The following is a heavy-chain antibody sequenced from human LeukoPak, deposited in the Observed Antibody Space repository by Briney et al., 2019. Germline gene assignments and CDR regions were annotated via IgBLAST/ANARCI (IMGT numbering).Heavy chain of an antibody. CDR1: GYTFTSYA. D-gene: IGHD5-18*01. CDR3: ARGVDTAMEANWFDP. CDR2: INTNTGNP. Sequence: ASVKLSCKASGYTFTSYAMNWVRQAPGQRLEWMGWINTNTGNPTYAQGFTGRFVFSLDTSVSTAYLQISSLKAEDTAVYYCARGVDTAMEANWFDPWGQGTLVTVSS. J-gene: IGHJ5*02. V-gene: IGHV7-4-1*02.